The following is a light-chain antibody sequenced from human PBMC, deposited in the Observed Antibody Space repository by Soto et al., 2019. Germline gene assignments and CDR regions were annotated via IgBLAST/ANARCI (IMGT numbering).Light chain of an antibody. V-gene: IGLV2-14*01. CDR1: SSDVGGYNY. Sequence: QSALTQPASVSGSPGQSITISCTGTSSDVGGYNYVPWYQQHPGKAPKLMIFAVNNRPSGVSNRFSGSKSGNTASLNISGLQAEDEADYYCSSFSSGSNRYVLGTGTKVTVL. J-gene: IGLJ1*01. CDR3: SSFSSGSNRYV. CDR2: AVN.